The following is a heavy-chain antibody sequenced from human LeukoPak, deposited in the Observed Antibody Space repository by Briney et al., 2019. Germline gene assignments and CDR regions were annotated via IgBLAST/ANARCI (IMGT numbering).Heavy chain of an antibody. CDR3: ARVRYCSSTSCYKAYWYFDL. CDR2: IYTSGST. CDR1: GGSISSGSYY. D-gene: IGHD2-2*02. Sequence: SETLSLTCTVSGGSISSGSYYWSWIRQPAGKGLEWIGRIYTSGSTNYNPSLKRRVTISVDTSKNQFSLKLSSVTAADTAVYYCARVRYCSSTSCYKAYWYFDLWGRGTLVTVSS. J-gene: IGHJ2*01. V-gene: IGHV4-61*02.